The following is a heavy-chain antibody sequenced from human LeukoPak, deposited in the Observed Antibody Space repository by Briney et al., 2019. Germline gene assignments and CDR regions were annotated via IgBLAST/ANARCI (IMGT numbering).Heavy chain of an antibody. CDR3: ARSKWELPDY. J-gene: IGHJ4*02. V-gene: IGHV4-61*02. D-gene: IGHD1-26*01. CDR2: IYTSGST. Sequence: SQTLSLTCTVSGGSISSGSYYWSWIRQPAGKGLEWIGRIYTSGSTNYNPSLKSRVTISVDTSKNQFSLKLSSVTAADTAVYYCARSKWELPDYWGQGTLVTVSS. CDR1: GGSISSGSYY.